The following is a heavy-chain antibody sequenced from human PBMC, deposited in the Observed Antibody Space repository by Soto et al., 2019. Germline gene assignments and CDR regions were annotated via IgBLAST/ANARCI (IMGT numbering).Heavy chain of an antibody. Sequence: ASVKVCGKASGYTITIYDINFVRQATGQGLEWMGWMSPNSGNRGYGRKLRGRCTMTMDTSISTADMGLSSLRSEDTAVYYFARVGGRGQRCCHPWGQGTLVP. D-gene: IGHD2-8*01. CDR2: MSPNSGNR. J-gene: IGHJ5*02. CDR3: ARVGGRGQRCCHP. CDR1: GYTITIYD. V-gene: IGHV1-8*01.